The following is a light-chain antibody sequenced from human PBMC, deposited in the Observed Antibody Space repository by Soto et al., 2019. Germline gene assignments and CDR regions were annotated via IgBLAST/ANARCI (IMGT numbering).Light chain of an antibody. CDR1: QSVLYGSTYKNQ. V-gene: IGKV4-1*01. CDR2: WAS. J-gene: IGKJ2*01. CDR3: QQYYSTPLT. Sequence: DIVMTQSPDSLAVSLGERATINCKSSQSVLYGSTYKNQLAWYQQKPGQPPKLLIYWASTRESGVPDRLSGSGSGTDFTLTISSLQAEDVAVYYCQQYYSTPLTFGQGTKLEIK.